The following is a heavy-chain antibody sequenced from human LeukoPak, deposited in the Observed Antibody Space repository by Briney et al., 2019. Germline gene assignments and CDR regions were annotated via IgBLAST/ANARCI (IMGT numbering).Heavy chain of an antibody. CDR3: ARADSIVWFGELSFDP. J-gene: IGHJ5*02. Sequence: GASVTVSCKASGYTFTGYYMHWVRQAPGQGLEWMGWINPNSGGTNYAQKFQGRVTMTRDTSISTAYMELSRLRSDDTAVYYCARADSIVWFGELSFDPWGQGTLVTVSS. D-gene: IGHD3-10*01. CDR2: INPNSGGT. CDR1: GYTFTGYY. V-gene: IGHV1-2*02.